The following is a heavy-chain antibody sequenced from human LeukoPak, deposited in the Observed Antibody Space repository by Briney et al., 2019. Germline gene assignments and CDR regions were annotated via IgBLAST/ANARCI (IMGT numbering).Heavy chain of an antibody. Sequence: GASVKVSCKASGYTFTSYHMHWVRQAPGQGLEWMGIINPSGGSTSYARKFQGRVTMTRDTSTSTVYMELSSLRSEDTAVYYCARDFDYDILTGQPAFDYWGQGTLATVSS. CDR3: ARDFDYDILTGQPAFDY. V-gene: IGHV1-46*01. CDR2: INPSGGST. D-gene: IGHD3-9*01. CDR1: GYTFTSYH. J-gene: IGHJ4*02.